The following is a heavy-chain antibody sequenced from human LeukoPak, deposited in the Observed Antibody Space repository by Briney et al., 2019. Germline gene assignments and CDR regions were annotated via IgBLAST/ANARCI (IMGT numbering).Heavy chain of an antibody. V-gene: IGHV7-4-1*02. CDR3: ASIGAQSFDY. CDR2: INTGTGNP. D-gene: IGHD3-10*01. J-gene: IGHJ4*02. CDR1: GYSFTIYA. Sequence: ASVKVSCKTSGYSFTIYAINWVRQAPGQGLEFMGWINTGTGNPTYAQGFTGRFVFSLDTSVSTAYLQISTLKAEDTAVYYCASIGAQSFDYWGQGSLVTVSS.